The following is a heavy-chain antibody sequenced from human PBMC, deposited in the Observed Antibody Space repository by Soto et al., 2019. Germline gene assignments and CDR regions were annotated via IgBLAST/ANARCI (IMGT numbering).Heavy chain of an antibody. Sequence: EVQLEESGGGLVQHGGSLRLSCAASGFTFSNYWIHWVRQAPGKGLVWLSRINSDGGTTNYADSVKGRFTISRDNAKNTLSLQMNSLGADDTAVYYCARGARGYYYMDVWGKGTTVTVSS. J-gene: IGHJ6*03. V-gene: IGHV3-74*01. CDR3: ARGARGYYYMDV. CDR2: INSDGGTT. D-gene: IGHD5-12*01. CDR1: GFTFSNYW.